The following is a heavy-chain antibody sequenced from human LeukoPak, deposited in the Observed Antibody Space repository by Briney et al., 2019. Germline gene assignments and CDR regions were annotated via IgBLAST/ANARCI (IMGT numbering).Heavy chain of an antibody. CDR1: GFTFSSYS. D-gene: IGHD6-19*01. CDR3: ARGVRIAVAGYIDY. J-gene: IGHJ4*02. CDR2: ISSSSSTI. Sequence: GGSLRLSCAASGFTFSSYSMNWVRQAPGKGLEWVSYISSSSSTIYYADSVKGRFTISRDNSKNTLYLQMNSLRAEDTTVYYCARGVRIAVAGYIDYWGQGTLVTVSS. V-gene: IGHV3-48*01.